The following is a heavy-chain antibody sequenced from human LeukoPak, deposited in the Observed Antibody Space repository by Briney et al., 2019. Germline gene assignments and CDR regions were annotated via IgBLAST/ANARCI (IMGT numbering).Heavy chain of an antibody. J-gene: IGHJ5*02. D-gene: IGHD2-2*01. CDR3: AKGGYCSSTSCYVGWSDP. CDR1: GFTFSTYW. V-gene: IGHV3-23*01. Sequence: PGGSLRLSCAASGFTFSTYWMHWVRQAPEKGLEWVSTISGGGGSTYYADSVKGRFTISRDNSKNTLFLQMNSLRAEDTAVYYCAKGGYCSSTSCYVGWSDPWGQGTLVTVSS. CDR2: ISGGGGST.